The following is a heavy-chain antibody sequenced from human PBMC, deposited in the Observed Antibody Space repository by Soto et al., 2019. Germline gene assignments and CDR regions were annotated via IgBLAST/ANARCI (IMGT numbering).Heavy chain of an antibody. CDR2: IGTAGGT. V-gene: IGHV3-13*01. CDR3: ARVSPHWYFDL. CDR1: GFTFSSYD. J-gene: IGHJ2*01. Sequence: GGSLRLSCAASGFTFSSYDMHWVRQATGKGLEWVSAIGTAGGTYYPGSVKGRFTISRENAKNSLYLQMNSLRAGDTAVYYCARVSPHWYFDLWGRGTLVTVSS.